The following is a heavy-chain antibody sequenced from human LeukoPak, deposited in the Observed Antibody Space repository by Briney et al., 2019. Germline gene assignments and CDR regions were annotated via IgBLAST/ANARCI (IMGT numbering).Heavy chain of an antibody. CDR1: GFTFSSYW. CDR3: ARDLGSAIVGATNGWFDP. D-gene: IGHD1-26*01. J-gene: IGHJ5*02. CDR2: IKQDGSEK. Sequence: GGSLRLSCAASGFTFSSYWMSWVRQAPGKGLEGVANIKQDGSEKYYVDSVKGRFTISRDNAKNSLYLQMNSLRAEDTAVYYCARDLGSAIVGATNGWFDPWGQGTLVTVSS. V-gene: IGHV3-7*01.